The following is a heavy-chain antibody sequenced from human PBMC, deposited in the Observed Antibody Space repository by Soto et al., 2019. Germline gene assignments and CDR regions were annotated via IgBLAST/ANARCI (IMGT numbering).Heavy chain of an antibody. V-gene: IGHV3-23*01. CDR2: ISGSGGST. D-gene: IGHD6-19*01. Sequence: GGSLRLSCVASGFTSSSYAMTWVRQTPGKGLEWVSAISGSGGSTYYADSVKGRFTISRDNSKNTLFLQMNSLRAEDTALYYCAKDMGSGWDGYYYCMDAWGKGTTVTVSS. CDR3: AKDMGSGWDGYYYCMDA. J-gene: IGHJ6*03. CDR1: GFTSSSYA.